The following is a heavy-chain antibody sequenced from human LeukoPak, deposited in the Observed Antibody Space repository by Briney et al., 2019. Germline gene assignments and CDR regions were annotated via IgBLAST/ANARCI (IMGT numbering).Heavy chain of an antibody. V-gene: IGHV4-30-2*01. CDR1: GGSIDSGGYY. Sequence: PSETLSLTCTVSGGSIDSGGYYGSWIRQPPGKGLEWIGYIYHSGSTYYNPSLKSRVTISIDRSTNQFSLRLSSVTAADTAVYYCARDGSSATYFDCWGQGTLVTVSS. CDR2: IYHSGST. CDR3: ARDGSSATYFDC. D-gene: IGHD3-10*01. J-gene: IGHJ4*02.